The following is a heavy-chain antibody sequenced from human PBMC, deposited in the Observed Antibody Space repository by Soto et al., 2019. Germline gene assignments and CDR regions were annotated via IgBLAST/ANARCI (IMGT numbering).Heavy chain of an antibody. J-gene: IGHJ6*02. CDR1: GGSISSYY. Sequence: QVQLQESGPGLVKPSETLSLTCTVSGGSISSYYWSWIRQPPGKGLEWIGYIYYSGSTNYNPSLKSRVTISVDTSKNQFSLKLSSVTAADTAVYYCVRVPGSSSPHSYYYYYGMDVWGQGTTVTVSS. CDR2: IYYSGST. D-gene: IGHD6-13*01. CDR3: VRVPGSSSPHSYYYYYGMDV. V-gene: IGHV4-59*01.